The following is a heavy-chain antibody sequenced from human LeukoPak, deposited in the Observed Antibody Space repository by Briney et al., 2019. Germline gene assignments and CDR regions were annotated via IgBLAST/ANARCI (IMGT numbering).Heavy chain of an antibody. J-gene: IGHJ4*02. CDR1: GYSFTSYW. D-gene: IGHD6-13*01. CDR2: IYPGDSDT. CDR3: ARRFKDSSSWLSH. V-gene: IGHV5-51*01. Sequence: GESLKISCKGSGYSFTSYWIGWVRQMPGKGLGWMGIIYPGDSDTRYSPSFQGQVTISADKSISTAYLQWSSLKASDTAMYYCARRFKDSSSWLSHWGQGTLVTVSS.